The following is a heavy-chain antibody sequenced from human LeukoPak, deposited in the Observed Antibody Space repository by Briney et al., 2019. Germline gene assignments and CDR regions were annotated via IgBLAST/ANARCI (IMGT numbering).Heavy chain of an antibody. J-gene: IGHJ4*02. CDR3: ARAASGTVY. V-gene: IGHV3-21*01. CDR1: GFTFSSYS. Sequence: GGSLRLSCAASGFTFSSYSMNWVRQAPGKGLEWVSSITGKSSYIYYADSVKGRFTISRDSAKNSLYLHMNSLRPEDTAVYYCARAASGTVYWGQGTLVTVSS. D-gene: IGHD1-7*01. CDR2: ITGKSSYI.